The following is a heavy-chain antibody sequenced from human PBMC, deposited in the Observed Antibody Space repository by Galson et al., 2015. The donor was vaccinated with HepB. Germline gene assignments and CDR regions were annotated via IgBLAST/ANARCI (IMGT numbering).Heavy chain of an antibody. CDR2: IYSGGST. J-gene: IGHJ3*02. CDR3: AGRRPTGEGPFDI. CDR1: GFTVSSNY. D-gene: IGHD3-16*01. V-gene: IGHV3-53*04. Sequence: SLRLSCAASGFTVSSNYMSWVRQAPGKGLEWVSVIYSGGSTYYADSVKGRFTISRHNSKNTLYLQMNSLRAEDTAVYYCAGRRPTGEGPFDIWGQGTMVTVSS.